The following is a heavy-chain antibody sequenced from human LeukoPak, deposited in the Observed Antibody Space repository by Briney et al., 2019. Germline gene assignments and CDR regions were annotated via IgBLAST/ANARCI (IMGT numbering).Heavy chain of an antibody. D-gene: IGHD4-17*01. CDR1: GYTFTGYY. V-gene: IGHV1-2*02. CDR3: ARDLQDYGDYVSDY. CDR2: INPNSGGT. Sequence: ASVKVSCKASGYTFTGYYMHWVRPAPGQGLAWMGWINPNSGGTNYAQKFQGRVTMTRDTSISTAYMELSRLRSDDTAVYYCARDLQDYGDYVSDYWGQGTLATVSS. J-gene: IGHJ4*02.